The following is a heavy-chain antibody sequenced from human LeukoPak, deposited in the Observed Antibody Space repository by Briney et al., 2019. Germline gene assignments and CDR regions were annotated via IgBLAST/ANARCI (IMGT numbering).Heavy chain of an antibody. CDR3: AREDTYYYGSGYFDY. CDR1: GYTFTSYA. V-gene: IGHV1-3*01. CDR2: INAGNGNT. J-gene: IGHJ4*02. Sequence: VASVKVSCKASGYTFTSYAMHWVRQAPGQRLEWMGWINAGNGNTKYSQKFQGRVTITRDTSASTAYMELSSLRSEDTAVYYCAREDTYYYGSGYFDYWGQGTLVTVSS. D-gene: IGHD3-10*01.